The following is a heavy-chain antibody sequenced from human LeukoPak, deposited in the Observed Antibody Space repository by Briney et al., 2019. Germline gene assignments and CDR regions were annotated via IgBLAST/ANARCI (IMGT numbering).Heavy chain of an antibody. CDR1: GFTFSSYG. J-gene: IGHJ4*02. D-gene: IGHD3-22*01. Sequence: GGSLRLSCAASGFTFSSYGMHWVRQAPGKGLEWVAFIRYDGSNKYYADSVKGRFTISRDNSKNTLYLQMNGLRAEDTAVYYCAKEGRKGYYYDSSGYYLGYWGQGTLVTVSS. V-gene: IGHV3-30*02. CDR3: AKEGRKGYYYDSSGYYLGY. CDR2: IRYDGSNK.